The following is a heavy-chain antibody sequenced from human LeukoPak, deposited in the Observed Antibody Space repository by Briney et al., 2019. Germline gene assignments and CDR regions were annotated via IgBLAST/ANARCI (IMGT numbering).Heavy chain of an antibody. CDR2: INHSGST. CDR1: GGSISGYY. V-gene: IGHV4-34*01. Sequence: PSETLSLTCTVSGGSISGYYWSWIRQPPGKGLEWIGEINHSGSTNYNPSLKSRVTISVDTSKNQFSLKLSSVTAADTAVYYCARVGSSSGSYYFDYWGQGTLVTVSS. J-gene: IGHJ4*02. CDR3: ARVGSSSGSYYFDY. D-gene: IGHD6-6*01.